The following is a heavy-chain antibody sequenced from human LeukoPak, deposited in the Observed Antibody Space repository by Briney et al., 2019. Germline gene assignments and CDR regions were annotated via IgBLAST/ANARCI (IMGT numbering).Heavy chain of an antibody. D-gene: IGHD5-12*01. CDR2: INHSGST. J-gene: IGHJ4*02. Sequence: PSETLSLTCAVYGGSFSGYYWSWIRQPPGKGLEWIGEINHSGSTNYNPSLKSRVTISVDTSKNQFSLELSSVTAADTAVYYCARDHSGGYDYHFDHWGQGTLVTVSS. V-gene: IGHV4-34*01. CDR3: ARDHSGGYDYHFDH. CDR1: GGSFSGYY.